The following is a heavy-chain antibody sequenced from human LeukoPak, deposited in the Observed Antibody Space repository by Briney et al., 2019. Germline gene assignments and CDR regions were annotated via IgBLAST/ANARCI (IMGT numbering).Heavy chain of an antibody. J-gene: IGHJ5*02. V-gene: IGHV3-33*08. CDR1: GFTFSSYG. CDR2: IWYDGSKT. Sequence: GGSLRLSCAASGFTFSSYGMHWVRQAPGKGLEWVAVIWYDGSKTYYADSVKGRFTISRDDSENTLYLQMNSLRVEDTAVYYCARDRANWFEPWGQGTLVTVSS. CDR3: ARDRANWFEP.